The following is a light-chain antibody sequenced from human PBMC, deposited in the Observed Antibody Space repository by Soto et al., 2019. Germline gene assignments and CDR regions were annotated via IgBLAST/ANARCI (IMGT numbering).Light chain of an antibody. Sequence: EVVLTQSPATLSVSPGDRATLSCRASQSVSRNLAWYQQKPGQAPRLLIYGASTRATGIPARFSGTGSGTEFTLTISSLQSEDFALYYCQQYNDWPLTFGQGTKVDI. J-gene: IGKJ1*01. V-gene: IGKV3-15*01. CDR1: QSVSRN. CDR2: GAS. CDR3: QQYNDWPLT.